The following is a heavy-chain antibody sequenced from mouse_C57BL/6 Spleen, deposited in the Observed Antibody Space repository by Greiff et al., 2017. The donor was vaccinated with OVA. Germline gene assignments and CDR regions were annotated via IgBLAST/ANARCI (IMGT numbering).Heavy chain of an antibody. CDR1: GYAFTNYL. V-gene: IGHV1-54*01. CDR3: ARGEDYYGSSGMDY. Sequence: VKLMESGAELVRPGTSVKVSCKASGYAFTNYLIEWVKQRPGQGLEWIGVINPGSGGTNYNEKFKGKATLTADKSSSTAYMQLSSLTSEDSAVYFCARGEDYYGSSGMDYWGQGTSVTVSS. D-gene: IGHD1-1*01. J-gene: IGHJ4*01. CDR2: INPGSGGT.